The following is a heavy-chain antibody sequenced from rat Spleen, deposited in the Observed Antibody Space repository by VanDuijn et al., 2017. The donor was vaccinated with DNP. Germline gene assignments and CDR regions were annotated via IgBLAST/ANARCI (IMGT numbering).Heavy chain of an antibody. J-gene: IGHJ4*01. CDR1: GFTFSDYA. CDR2: ISYDGSRT. D-gene: IGHD1-10*01. CDR3: ARHHNNYEAMDA. V-gene: IGHV5-17*01. Sequence: EVQLVESGGGLVQPGRSLKLSCAASGFTFSDYAMAWVRQAPKKGLEWVATISYDGSRTYYRDSVKGRFTISRDNAKSTLYLQMDSLRSEDTATYYCARHHNNYEAMDAWGQGTSVTVSS.